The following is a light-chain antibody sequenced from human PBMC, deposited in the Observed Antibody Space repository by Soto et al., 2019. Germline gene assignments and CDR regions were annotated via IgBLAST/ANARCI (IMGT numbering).Light chain of an antibody. V-gene: IGLV2-14*01. CDR2: EVS. J-gene: IGLJ1*01. CDR3: GSWDSSLSAYV. Sequence: QSVLTQPASVSGSHGQSITISCTGTSSDVGGYNYVSWYQQHPGKAPKLMIYEVSNRPLGVSNRFSGSKSGNTASLTISGLQAEDEADYYCGSWDSSLSAYVFGTGTKVTVL. CDR1: SSDVGGYNY.